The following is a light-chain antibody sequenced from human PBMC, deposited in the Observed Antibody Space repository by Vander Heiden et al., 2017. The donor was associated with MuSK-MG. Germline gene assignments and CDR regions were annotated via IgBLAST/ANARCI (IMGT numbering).Light chain of an antibody. CDR2: SNN. Sequence: QSVLTQPPSASGTPGQRVTISCSGSSSNIGSNTVNWYQQLPGTAPKLLIDSNNQRPSGVPDRFSGSKFGTSASLDISGLQSEDEADDYCAAWDDSLNGVVFGGGTKLTVL. V-gene: IGLV1-44*01. J-gene: IGLJ2*01. CDR1: SSNIGSNT. CDR3: AAWDDSLNGVV.